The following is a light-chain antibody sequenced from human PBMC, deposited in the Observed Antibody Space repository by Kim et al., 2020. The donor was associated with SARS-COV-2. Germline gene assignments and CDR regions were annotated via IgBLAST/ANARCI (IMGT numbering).Light chain of an antibody. Sequence: AAEGDRVTITCQASQDIRYYLTWYQQKTGKAPKLLIFDAAELEPGVPSRFSGSGSGTDFTLTINSLQPEDIGVYYCQQYDGLPLTFGGGTKVDIK. V-gene: IGKV1-33*01. J-gene: IGKJ4*01. CDR2: DAA. CDR1: QDIRYY. CDR3: QQYDGLPLT.